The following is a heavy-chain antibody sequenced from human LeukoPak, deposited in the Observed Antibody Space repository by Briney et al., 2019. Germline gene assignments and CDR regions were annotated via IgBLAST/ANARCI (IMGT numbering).Heavy chain of an antibody. D-gene: IGHD3-22*01. V-gene: IGHV4-39*02. CDR3: AKDRATMIVMIRTAPRGELDY. CDR1: GGSISSSAYH. Sequence: KPSETLSLTCTVSGGSISSSAYHWGWIRQPPGKGLEWIGTINYGGNTYYNLSLKSRVIIFLDTSKNQFSLKLSSVTAADTAVYYCAKDRATMIVMIRTAPRGELDYWGQGSLVTVSS. J-gene: IGHJ4*02. CDR2: INYGGNT.